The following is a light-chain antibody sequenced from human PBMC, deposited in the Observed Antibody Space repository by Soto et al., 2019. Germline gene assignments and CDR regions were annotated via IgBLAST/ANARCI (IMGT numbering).Light chain of an antibody. CDR1: QSVNNN. CDR3: QQYGSSPS. J-gene: IGKJ4*01. CDR2: DAS. V-gene: IGKV3-15*01. Sequence: EIVITQSPATLSVSPGERGTLSCRASQSVNNNLAWYQQKPGQAPRLLIYDASTRATGIPARFSGSGSGTDFILTISRLEPEDFTVYYCQQYGSSPSFGGGTKVDIK.